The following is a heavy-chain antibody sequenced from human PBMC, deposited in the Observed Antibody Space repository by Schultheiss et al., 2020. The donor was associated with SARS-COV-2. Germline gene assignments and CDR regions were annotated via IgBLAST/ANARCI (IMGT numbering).Heavy chain of an antibody. J-gene: IGHJ4*02. CDR1: GFTFSAFA. V-gene: IGHV3-21*01. CDR2: ITSSGDYI. D-gene: IGHD6-13*01. CDR3: ARWGKIAATGFDS. Sequence: SCAASGFTFSAFAMNWVRQAPGKGLEWVSSITSSGDYIYYSDSVKGRFTISRDNAKNSLFLQMRSLRAEDTAVYYCARWGKIAATGFDSWGQGTLVTVSS.